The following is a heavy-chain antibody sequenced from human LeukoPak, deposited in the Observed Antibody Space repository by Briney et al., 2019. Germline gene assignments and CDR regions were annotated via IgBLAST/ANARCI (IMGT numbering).Heavy chain of an antibody. J-gene: IGHJ1*01. V-gene: IGHV3-23*01. CDR3: AKPGRGGLYGGGFQH. CDR2: ISGSGGST. D-gene: IGHD2-8*01. CDR1: GFTFSSYA. Sequence: GGSLRLSCAASGFTFSSYAMSWVRQAPGKGLEWVSAISGSGGSTFYSESVKGRFTISRDNSKNTLYLQMNSMRAEDTALYSCAKPGRGGLYGGGFQHWGQGTLVTVSS.